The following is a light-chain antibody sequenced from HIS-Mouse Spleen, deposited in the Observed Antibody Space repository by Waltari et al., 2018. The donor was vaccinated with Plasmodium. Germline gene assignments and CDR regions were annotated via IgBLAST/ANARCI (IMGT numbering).Light chain of an antibody. J-gene: IGLJ3*02. CDR2: ENR. CDR1: SSNIGAGYY. CDR3: QSYDSSLSGWV. V-gene: IGLV1-40*01. Sequence: QSVLTQPPSVSGAPGQRVTISCTGRSSNIGAGYYVHWYQPLPGTAPKRLNYENRKRASGVPGRSYGSKAGHSASLASTGLQAEDEADYYGQSYDSSLSGWVFGGGTKLTVL.